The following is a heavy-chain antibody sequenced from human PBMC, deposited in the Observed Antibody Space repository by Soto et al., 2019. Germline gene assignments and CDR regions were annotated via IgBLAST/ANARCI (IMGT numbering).Heavy chain of an antibody. J-gene: IGHJ4*03. CDR2: IYPGDSDT. V-gene: IGHV5-51*01. CDR1: GYTFTDYW. CDR3: ARQEGYSSGWYGFPSI. D-gene: IGHD6-19*01. Sequence: GESLKISCKGSGYTFTDYWIGWVRQLPGKGLEWMGIIYPGDSDTRYSPSFQGQVTITADKSTSTAYLQWNTLKASDTAMYYCARQEGYSSGWYGFPSIWGQGTLVTVSS.